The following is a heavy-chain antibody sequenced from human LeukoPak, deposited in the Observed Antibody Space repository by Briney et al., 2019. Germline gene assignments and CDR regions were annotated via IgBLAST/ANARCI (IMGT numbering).Heavy chain of an antibody. CDR3: ARSIGYCSGGSCYYFDY. CDR1: GFTFDDYG. Sequence: PAGSLSLSCAASGFTFDDYGMSWVWQAPGKGLEWVSAISVSGGSTYYADSVKGRFIISRDNSKNTLYLQMNSLRADDTAVYYCARSIGYCSGGSCYYFDYWGQGTLVTVSS. J-gene: IGHJ4*02. V-gene: IGHV3-23*01. D-gene: IGHD2-15*01. CDR2: ISVSGGST.